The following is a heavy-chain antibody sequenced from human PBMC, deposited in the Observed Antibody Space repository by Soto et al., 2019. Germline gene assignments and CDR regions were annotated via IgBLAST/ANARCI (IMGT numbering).Heavy chain of an antibody. CDR1: GFTFSSYS. CDR3: ARDRWYYDSSGYPPGFQH. V-gene: IGHV3-48*01. D-gene: IGHD3-22*01. CDR2: ISSSSSTI. Sequence: PGGSLRLSCAASGFTFSSYSMNWVRQAPGKGLEWVSYISSSSSTIYYADSVKGRFTISRDNAKNSLYLQMNSLRAEDTAVYYCARDRWYYDSSGYPPGFQHWGQGTLVTVSS. J-gene: IGHJ1*01.